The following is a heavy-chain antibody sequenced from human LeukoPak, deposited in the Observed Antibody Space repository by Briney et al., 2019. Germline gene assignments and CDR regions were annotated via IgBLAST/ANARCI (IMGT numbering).Heavy chain of an antibody. J-gene: IGHJ5*02. CDR3: ARRIYGPGTNWFDP. Sequence: QPGGSLRLSCAASGFTFSSYEMNWVRQAPGKGLEWVSSISSSGSSIYYADSVKGRFTISRDNAKNSLYLQMNSLRAEDTALYYCARRIYGPGTNWFDPWGQGTLVTVSS. CDR1: GFTFSSYE. D-gene: IGHD3-10*01. V-gene: IGHV3-48*03. CDR2: ISSSGSSI.